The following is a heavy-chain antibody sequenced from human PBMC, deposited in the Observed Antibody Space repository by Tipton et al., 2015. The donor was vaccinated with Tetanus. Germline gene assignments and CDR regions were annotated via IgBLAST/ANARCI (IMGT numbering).Heavy chain of an antibody. D-gene: IGHD5-18*01. CDR3: ARLYSYGSLYWFDP. CDR1: GGSINPYY. V-gene: IGHV4-59*01. J-gene: IGHJ5*02. Sequence: GLVKPSETLSLTCTVSGGSINPYYWSWIRQPPGKGLEWIGYIYYSGSTNYNPSLESRVTISVDTSKNQFSLKLRSVTAADTAVYYCARLYSYGSLYWFDPWGQGTLVTVSS. CDR2: IYYSGST.